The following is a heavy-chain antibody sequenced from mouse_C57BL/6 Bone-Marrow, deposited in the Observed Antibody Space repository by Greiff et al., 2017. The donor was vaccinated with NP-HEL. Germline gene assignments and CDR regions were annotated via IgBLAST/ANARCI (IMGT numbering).Heavy chain of an antibody. CDR1: GYSITSGYY. D-gene: IGHD2-1*01. Sequence: EVQLQESGPGLVKPSQSLSLTCSVTGYSITSGYYWNWIRQFPGNKLEWMGYISYDGSNNYNPSLKNRISITRDTSKNQFFLKLNSVTTEDTATYYCARGGAYGNYTRDYYAMDYWGQGTSVTVSS. CDR3: ARGGAYGNYTRDYYAMDY. CDR2: ISYDGSN. V-gene: IGHV3-6*01. J-gene: IGHJ4*01.